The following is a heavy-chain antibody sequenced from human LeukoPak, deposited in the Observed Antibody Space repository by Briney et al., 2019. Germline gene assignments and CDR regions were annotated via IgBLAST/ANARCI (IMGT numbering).Heavy chain of an antibody. V-gene: IGHV4-34*01. J-gene: IGHJ5*02. CDR2: INHSGST. CDR3: ARRKTLGIAVAGTRRRNNCFDP. CDR1: GGSFSGYY. Sequence: PSETLSLTCAVYGGSFSGYYWSWIRQPPGKGLEWIGEINHSGSTNYNPSLKSRVTISVDTSKNQFSLKLSSVTAADTAVYYFARRKTLGIAVAGTRRRNNCFDPWGKGTLVTSSS. D-gene: IGHD6-19*01.